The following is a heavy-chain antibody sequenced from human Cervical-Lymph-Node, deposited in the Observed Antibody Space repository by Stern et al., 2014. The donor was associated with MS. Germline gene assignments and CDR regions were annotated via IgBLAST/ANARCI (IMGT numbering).Heavy chain of an antibody. D-gene: IGHD6-13*01. CDR1: GGTFSSYG. CDR2: IIPFFGTA. J-gene: IGHJ2*01. V-gene: IGHV1-69*06. Sequence: QVQLVQSGAEVKKPGSSVKVSCKASGGTFSSYGIAWVRQAPGQGLVWMGGIIPFFGTAHYAQQFQGRVTITADKSTSTAYMELSGLRSDDTAMYYCAKESGTSWSPVHYPTRVVFDLWGRGTLVTVSS. CDR3: AKESGTSWSPVHYPTRVVFDL.